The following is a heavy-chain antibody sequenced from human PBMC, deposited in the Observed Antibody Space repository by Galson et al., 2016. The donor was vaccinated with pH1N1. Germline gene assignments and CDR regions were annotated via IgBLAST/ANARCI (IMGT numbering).Heavy chain of an antibody. J-gene: IGHJ3*02. Sequence: SLRLSCAASGFTFSSYAMRWVRQAPGKGLEWASAISGSGGSTYYADSVKGRFTISRDNYKNTLYLQMNSLRAEDTAVYYCAKTLTHDEIYDASDIWGQGTMVTVSS. CDR2: ISGSGGST. CDR3: AKTLTHDEIYDASDI. D-gene: IGHD2/OR15-2a*01. V-gene: IGHV3-23*01. CDR1: GFTFSSYA.